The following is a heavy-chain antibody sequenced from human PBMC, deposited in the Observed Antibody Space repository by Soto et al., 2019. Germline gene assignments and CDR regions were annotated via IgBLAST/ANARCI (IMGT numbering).Heavy chain of an antibody. CDR1: GFTVSSNY. CDR2: IYSGGST. V-gene: IGHV3-66*01. D-gene: IGHD2-2*01. Sequence: EVQLVESGGGLVQPGGSLRLSCAASGFTVSSNYMSWVRQAPGKGLEWVSVIYSGGSTYYADSVKGRFTISRDNSKNTLYLQMNSLRAEDTAVYYCARDHYHIRHGMDVWGQGTTVTVSS. J-gene: IGHJ6*02. CDR3: ARDHYHIRHGMDV.